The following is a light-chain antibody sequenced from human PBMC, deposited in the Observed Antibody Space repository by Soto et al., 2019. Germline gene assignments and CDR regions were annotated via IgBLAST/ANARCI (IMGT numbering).Light chain of an antibody. CDR2: ATS. Sequence: DIQMTQSPSSLSASVGDRVTITCRASQSITIYLNWYQQKPGKAPKLLIFATSSLQSGVPSRFSGSGSGTDFTLTISRPQPEDLSNYYCPQSLTTPLTFGGGNKVEIK. J-gene: IGKJ4*01. CDR3: PQSLTTPLT. CDR1: QSITIY. V-gene: IGKV1-39*01.